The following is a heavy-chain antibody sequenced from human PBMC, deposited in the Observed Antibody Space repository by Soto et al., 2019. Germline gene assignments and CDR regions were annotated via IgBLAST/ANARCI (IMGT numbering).Heavy chain of an antibody. CDR2: LYNDERT. CDR3: AREPLAHSYFDF. Sequence: SETLSLTCTVSGDSVSSHYWSWIRQPAGKGLEWLGRLYNDERTNYNPSLKSRGTMSMDTSKNKFSLKLTSVTAADSAVYFCAREPLAHSYFDFWGQGILVTVSS. J-gene: IGHJ4*02. V-gene: IGHV4-4*07. CDR1: GDSVSSHY.